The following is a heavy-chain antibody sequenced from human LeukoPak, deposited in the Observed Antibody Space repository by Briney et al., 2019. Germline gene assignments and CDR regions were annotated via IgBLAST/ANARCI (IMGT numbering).Heavy chain of an antibody. V-gene: IGHV3-15*01. CDR2: IKSKTDGGTS. J-gene: IGHJ3*02. CDR1: GLTFTNAW. D-gene: IGHD1-26*01. CDR3: ATDPGEWEPI. Sequence: GGSLMLSCATSGLTFTNAWMSWCRQAPGKGVEWVGRIKSKTDGGTSDYAAPVQGRFTISRDDSKNTLYLQVNSLKIEDTAVYYCATDPGEWEPIWGQGTMVTVSS.